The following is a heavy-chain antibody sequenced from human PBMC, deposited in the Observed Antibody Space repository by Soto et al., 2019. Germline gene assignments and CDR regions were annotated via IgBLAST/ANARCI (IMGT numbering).Heavy chain of an antibody. D-gene: IGHD4-17*01. CDR2: IYYSGST. CDR1: GGSISSYY. V-gene: IGHV4-59*01. CDR3: ARDLTTVTTSGYYYYGMDV. J-gene: IGHJ6*02. Sequence: PSETLSLTCTVSGGSISSYYWSWIRQPPGKGLEWIGYIYYSGSTNYNPSLKGRVTISVDTSKSQFSLKLSSVTAADTAVYYCARDLTTVTTSGYYYYGMDVWGQGTTVTVSS.